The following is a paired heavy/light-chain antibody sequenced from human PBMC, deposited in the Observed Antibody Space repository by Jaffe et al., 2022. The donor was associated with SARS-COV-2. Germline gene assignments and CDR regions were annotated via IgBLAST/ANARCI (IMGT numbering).Light chain of an antibody. CDR2: YAS. CDR3: HQSSSLPHT. J-gene: IGKJ2*01. V-gene: IGKV6-21*01. Sequence: EIVLTQSPDFQSVTPKEKVTITCRASQSIGSSLHWYQQKPDQSPKLLIKYASQSFSGVPSRFSGSGSGTDFTLTINSLEAEDAATYYCHQSSSLPHTFGQGTKLEIK. CDR1: QSIGSS.
Heavy chain of an antibody. CDR2: IYYSGST. J-gene: IGHJ3*02. CDR3: ARASEGDSSGYYYVGDAFDI. CDR1: GGSISSGGYY. Sequence: QVQLQESGPGLVKPSQTLSLTCTVSGGSISSGGYYWSWIRQHPGKGLEWIGYIYYSGSTYYNPSLKSRVTISVDTSKNQFSLKLSSVTAADTAVYYCARASEGDSSGYYYVGDAFDIWGQGTMVTVSS. D-gene: IGHD3-22*01. V-gene: IGHV4-31*03.